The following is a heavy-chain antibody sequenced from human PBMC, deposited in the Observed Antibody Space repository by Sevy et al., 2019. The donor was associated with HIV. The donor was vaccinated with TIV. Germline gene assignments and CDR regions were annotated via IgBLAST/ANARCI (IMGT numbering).Heavy chain of an antibody. CDR1: GYTFTSYR. Sequence: ASVKVSCKASGYTFTSYRINWVRQAPGQGLEWMGWISAHNGDTNYALKLQGRVTMITDTSTTTAYMELRSLTSDDTAVYYCARAYCSSGSCYSLAYWGQGTLVTVSS. CDR3: ARAYCSSGSCYSLAY. J-gene: IGHJ4*02. CDR2: ISAHNGDT. D-gene: IGHD2-15*01. V-gene: IGHV1-18*01.